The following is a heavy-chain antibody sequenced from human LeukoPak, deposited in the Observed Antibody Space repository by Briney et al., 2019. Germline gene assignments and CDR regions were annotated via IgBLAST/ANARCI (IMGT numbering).Heavy chain of an antibody. CDR3: AKEGEITIIGVVSGESIDV. CDR1: GFVFSSFG. J-gene: IGHJ6*04. Sequence: GGSPRLSCAAPGFVFSSFGMHWARQAPSKGLQCVAFLRYHGSTQYYADSVKGRSTSSRDNSKNTLYLQLNNLRAEDTAVYYCAKEGEITIIGVVSGESIDVWGKGTTVTVSS. D-gene: IGHD3-3*01. V-gene: IGHV3-30*02. CDR2: LRYHGSTQ.